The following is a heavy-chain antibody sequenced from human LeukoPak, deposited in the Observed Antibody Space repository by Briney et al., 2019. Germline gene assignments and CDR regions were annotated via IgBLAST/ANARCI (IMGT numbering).Heavy chain of an antibody. J-gene: IGHJ4*02. V-gene: IGHV3-23*01. CDR3: SRVIAARAGPVDY. CDR2: ISGSGGST. D-gene: IGHD6-6*01. Sequence: GGSLRLSCAASGFIFSSYAMSWVRQAPGKGLEWVSAISGSGGSTYYADSVKGRFTISRDNSKNTLYLQMNSLRAEDTAVYYCSRVIAARAGPVDYWGQGTLVTVSS. CDR1: GFIFSSYA.